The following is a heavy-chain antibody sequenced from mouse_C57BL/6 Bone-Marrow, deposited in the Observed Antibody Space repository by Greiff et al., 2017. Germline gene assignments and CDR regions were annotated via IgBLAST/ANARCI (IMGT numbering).Heavy chain of an antibody. CDR3: TTDGSFEFAY. J-gene: IGHJ3*01. CDR2: IDPGSGDT. CDR1: GFNIKDYY. D-gene: IGHD1-1*02. Sequence: EVQLQQSGAELVRPGASVKLSCTASGFNIKDYYMHWVKQRPEQGLEWIGWIDPGSGDTDYASKFQGKATITADTSSNTAYLQLSSLTSEDTAVYYCTTDGSFEFAYWGQGTLVTVSA. V-gene: IGHV14-4*01.